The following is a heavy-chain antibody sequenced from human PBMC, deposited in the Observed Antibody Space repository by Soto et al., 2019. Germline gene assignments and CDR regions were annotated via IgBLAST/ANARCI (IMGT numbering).Heavy chain of an antibody. CDR1: GGSISSYY. Sequence: QVQLQESGPGLVKPSETLSLTCTVSGGSISSYYWSWIRQPPGKGLEWIGYIYYSGSTNYNPSLKSRVTXXVXTXXNQFSLKLSSVTAADTAVYYCASQSLYSSSWYFDPWGQGTLVTVSS. J-gene: IGHJ5*02. D-gene: IGHD6-13*01. CDR2: IYYSGST. V-gene: IGHV4-59*01. CDR3: ASQSLYSSSWYFDP.